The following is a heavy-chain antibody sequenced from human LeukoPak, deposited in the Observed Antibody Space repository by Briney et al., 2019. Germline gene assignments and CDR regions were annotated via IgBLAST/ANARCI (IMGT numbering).Heavy chain of an antibody. CDR3: ASGLYYYDSSGYYADDAFDI. CDR1: GFTFSSYS. V-gene: IGHV3-48*04. Sequence: PGGSLRLSCAASGFTFSSYSMNWARQAPGKGLEWVSYISSSSSTIYYADSVKGRFTISRDNAKNSLYLQMNSLRAEDTAVYYCASGLYYYDSSGYYADDAFDIWGQGTMVTVSS. J-gene: IGHJ3*02. CDR2: ISSSSSTI. D-gene: IGHD3-22*01.